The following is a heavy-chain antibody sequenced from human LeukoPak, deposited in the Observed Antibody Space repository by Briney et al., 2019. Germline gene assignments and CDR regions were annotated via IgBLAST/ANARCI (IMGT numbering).Heavy chain of an antibody. J-gene: IGHJ4*02. CDR1: GFTFSSCT. Sequence: PGGSLRLSSADSGFTFSSCTMSWVRQAPGKGLEWVSYISSSGSATPHADSVKGRFTISRDSAKNSLYLQMNSLRDEDTAVYYCARTTTVTTVPDYWGQGTLVTVSS. CDR3: ARTTTVTTVPDY. D-gene: IGHD4-17*01. CDR2: ISSSGSAT. V-gene: IGHV3-48*02.